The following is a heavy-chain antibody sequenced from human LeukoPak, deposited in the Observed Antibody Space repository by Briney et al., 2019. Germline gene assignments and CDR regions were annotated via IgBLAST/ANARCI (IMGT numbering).Heavy chain of an antibody. CDR1: GGSISSSSYY. CDR2: IYYSGST. V-gene: IGHV4-39*07. J-gene: IGHJ6*02. D-gene: IGHD3-10*01. Sequence: SETLSLTCTVSGGSISSSSYYWGWIRQPPGKGLEWIGSIYYSGSTYYNPSLKSRVTISVDTPKNQFSLKLSSVPAADTAVYYCASQYYYGSGSLWGMDVWGQGTTVTVSS. CDR3: ASQYYYGSGSLWGMDV.